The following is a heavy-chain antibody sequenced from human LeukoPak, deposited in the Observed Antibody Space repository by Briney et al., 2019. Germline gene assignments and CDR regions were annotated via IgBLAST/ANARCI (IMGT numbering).Heavy chain of an antibody. V-gene: IGHV3-7*01. CDR2: IKQDGSEK. CDR3: ARDLRSSGYYAFDY. J-gene: IGHJ4*02. CDR1: RFTFSSYW. Sequence: GGSLRLSCAASRFTFSSYWMGWVRQAPGKGLEWVANIKQDGSEKYYVDSVKGRFTISRDNAKNSLYLQMNSLRAEDTAVYYCARDLRSSGYYAFDYWGQGTLVTVSS. D-gene: IGHD3-22*01.